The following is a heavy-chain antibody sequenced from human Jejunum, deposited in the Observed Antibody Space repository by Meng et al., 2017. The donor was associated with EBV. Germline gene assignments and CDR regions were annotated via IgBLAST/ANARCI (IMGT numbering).Heavy chain of an antibody. CDR2: VDPEDGEV. V-gene: IGHV1-69-2*01. J-gene: IGHJ4*02. CDR1: GHVFTDYY. Sequence: EVQLVQSVAEVKKPGXTVKVSCKVSGHVFTDYYIHWVQQAPGKGLEWMGLVDPEDGEVKYAEKFQGRVTITADTSTDTAYLELSSLRSEDTAMYYCATVNFYDTPSFWGQGTLVTVSS. CDR3: ATVNFYDTPSF. D-gene: IGHD3-22*01.